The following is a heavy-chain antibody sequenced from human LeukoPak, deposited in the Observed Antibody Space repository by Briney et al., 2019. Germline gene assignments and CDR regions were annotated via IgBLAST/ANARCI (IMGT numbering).Heavy chain of an antibody. V-gene: IGHV4-59*01. D-gene: IGHD3-10*01. CDR1: GFTFSSYA. J-gene: IGHJ5*02. CDR3: ARGGYYGSGNDFRFDP. CDR2: IHYTGST. Sequence: GSLRLSCAASGFTFSSYAMSWIRQPPGKGLECIGYIHYTGSTNYNPSLKSRVTISVDTSKNQFSLKLSSVTAADTAIYYCARGGYYGSGNDFRFDPWGQGTLVTVSS.